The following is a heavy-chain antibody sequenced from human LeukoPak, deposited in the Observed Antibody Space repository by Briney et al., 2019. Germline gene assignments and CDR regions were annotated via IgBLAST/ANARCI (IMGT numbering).Heavy chain of an antibody. CDR2: ISYDGSNK. D-gene: IGHD1-26*01. V-gene: IGHV3-30*18. Sequence: PGRSLRLSCAASGFTFSSYGMHWVRQAPGKGLEWVAVISYDGSNKYYADSVKGRFTISRDNSKNTLYLQMNSLRAEDTAVYYCAKEGEWELAAWCFDLWGRGTLVTVSS. CDR1: GFTFSSYG. J-gene: IGHJ2*01. CDR3: AKEGEWELAAWCFDL.